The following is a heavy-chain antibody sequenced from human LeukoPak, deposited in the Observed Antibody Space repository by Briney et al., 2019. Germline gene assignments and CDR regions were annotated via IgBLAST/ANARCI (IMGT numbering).Heavy chain of an antibody. CDR2: INPNSGAT. D-gene: IGHD2-2*01. CDR3: ARGSAVSCTSTNCHAPLDY. Sequence: ASVKVSCKASGYTFTDYYIIWMRQAPGRGLEYMGWINPNSGATRNGQNFQGRITMTRDTSVSTAYMDLGTLSSDDAAIYFCARGSAVSCTSTNCHAPLDYWGQGTLVTVSS. V-gene: IGHV1-2*02. CDR1: GYTFTDYY. J-gene: IGHJ4*02.